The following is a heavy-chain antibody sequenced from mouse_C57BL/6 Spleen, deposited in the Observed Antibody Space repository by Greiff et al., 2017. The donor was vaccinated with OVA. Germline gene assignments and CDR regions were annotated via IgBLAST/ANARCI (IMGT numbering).Heavy chain of an antibody. D-gene: IGHD1-1*02. Sequence: QVQLQQPGAELVKPGASVKLSCKASGYTFTSYWMQWVKQRPGQGLEWIGEIDPSDSYTNYNQQFKGKATLTVDTSSSTAYMQLSSLTSEDSAVYYCARGWEDYWGQGTTLTVSS. CDR3: ARGWEDY. CDR2: IDPSDSYT. J-gene: IGHJ2*01. CDR1: GYTFTSYW. V-gene: IGHV1-50*01.